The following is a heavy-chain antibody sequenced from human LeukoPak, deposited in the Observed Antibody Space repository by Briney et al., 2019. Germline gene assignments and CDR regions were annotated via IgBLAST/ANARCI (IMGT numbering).Heavy chain of an antibody. CDR2: ISGSGDNT. Sequence: GGSLRLSCAASGFSFSTYAMSWVRQAPGKGLEWVSTISGSGDNTYYADSLKGRFTISRDSSKNTLYLQMNSLRAEDTAVYYCARDSSGPAFWGQGTLVTVSS. CDR1: GFSFSTYA. V-gene: IGHV3-23*01. D-gene: IGHD6-19*01. J-gene: IGHJ4*02. CDR3: ARDSSGPAF.